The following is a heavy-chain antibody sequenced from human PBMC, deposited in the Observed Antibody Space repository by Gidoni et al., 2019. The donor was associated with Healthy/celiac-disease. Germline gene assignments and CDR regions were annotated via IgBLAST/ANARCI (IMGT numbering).Heavy chain of an antibody. CDR2: IYYSGST. CDR3: ATFTYYDFWSGYYSGDDAFDI. CDR1: GGSISSSSYY. V-gene: IGHV4-39*01. D-gene: IGHD3-3*01. Sequence: QLQLQESGPGLVKPSETLSLTCTVSGGSISSSSYYWGWIRQPPGKGLEWIGSIYYSGSTYYNPSLKSRVTISVDTSKNQFSLKLSSVTAADTAVYYCATFTYYDFWSGYYSGDDAFDIWGQGTMVTVSS. J-gene: IGHJ3*02.